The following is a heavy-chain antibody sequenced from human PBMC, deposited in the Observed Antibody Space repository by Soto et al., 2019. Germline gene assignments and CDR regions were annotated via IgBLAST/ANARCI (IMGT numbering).Heavy chain of an antibody. V-gene: IGHV6-1*01. CDR1: GDSVSSNSVA. D-gene: IGHD5-12*01. J-gene: IGHJ6*03. CDR3: ARADSGYDGRNYYYYYYMDV. CDR2: TYYRSKWYN. Sequence: SQTLSLTCAISGDSVSSNSVAWNWIRQSPSRGLEWLGRTYYRSKWYNDYAVSVKSRITINPDTSKNQFTLQLNSVTPEDTAVYYCARADSGYDGRNYYYYYYMDVWGKGTTVTVSS.